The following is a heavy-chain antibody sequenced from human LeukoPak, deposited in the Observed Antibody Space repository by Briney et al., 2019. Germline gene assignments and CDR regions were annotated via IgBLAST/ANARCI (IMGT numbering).Heavy chain of an antibody. V-gene: IGHV4-4*07. CDR1: GGSISSYY. Sequence: PSETLSLTCTVSGGSISSYYWSWIRQPAGKGLEWIGRIYTSGSTTYNPSLQSRGTRSVDTSKNHFALMMSSVTAADTAVYYCARQGGPPLLSSSWPLRYWYFDLWGRGTLVTVSS. J-gene: IGHJ2*01. CDR2: IYTSGST. D-gene: IGHD6-13*01. CDR3: ARQGGPPLLSSSWPLRYWYFDL.